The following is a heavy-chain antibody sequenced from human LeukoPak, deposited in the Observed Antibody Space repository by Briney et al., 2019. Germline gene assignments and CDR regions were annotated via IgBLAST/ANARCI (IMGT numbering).Heavy chain of an antibody. Sequence: GGSLRLSCAASGFTFSSYSMYWVRQAPGKGLEWVSSISSSSSYIYYADSVKGRFTISRDNAKNSLYLQMNSLRAGDTAVYYCATRGGAIFGVVTVYGMDVWGQGTTVTVSS. J-gene: IGHJ6*02. CDR2: ISSSSSYI. CDR1: GFTFSSYS. D-gene: IGHD3-3*01. CDR3: ATRGGAIFGVVTVYGMDV. V-gene: IGHV3-21*01.